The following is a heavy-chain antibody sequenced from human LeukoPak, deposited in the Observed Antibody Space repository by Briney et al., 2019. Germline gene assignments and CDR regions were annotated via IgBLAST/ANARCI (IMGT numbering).Heavy chain of an antibody. D-gene: IGHD3-3*01. CDR2: INPSGGST. V-gene: IGHV1-46*03. CDR3: ARGPLYWSGFPPGYDY. Sequence: AAVKVSCKASGYTFTSYYIHWVRQAPGQGLEWMGIINPSGGSTSYAQKFQGRVTMTRDTSTSTVYMELSSLRSEDTAVYYCARGPLYWSGFPPGYDYWGQGTLVNVSS. CDR1: GYTFTSYY. J-gene: IGHJ4*02.